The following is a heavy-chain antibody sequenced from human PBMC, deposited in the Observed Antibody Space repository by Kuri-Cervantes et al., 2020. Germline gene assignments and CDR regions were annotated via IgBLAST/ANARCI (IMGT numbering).Heavy chain of an antibody. V-gene: IGHV4-34*01. CDR2: INHSGST. D-gene: IGHD6-6*01. J-gene: IGHJ6*03. CDR3: ARDSKYSTSSGPDYYSYYYIDV. CDR1: GGSFSGYY. Sequence: GSLRLSCAVYGGSFSGYYWSWIRQPPGKGLEWIGEINHSGSTNYNPSLKSRVTISVDTSKNQFSLKLTSVTAADTAVYYWARDSKYSTSSGPDYYSYYYIDVWGKRTTVTVSS.